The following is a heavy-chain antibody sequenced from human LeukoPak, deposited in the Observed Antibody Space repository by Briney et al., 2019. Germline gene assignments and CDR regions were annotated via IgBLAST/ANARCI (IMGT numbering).Heavy chain of an antibody. Sequence: GGSLRLSCAASGFTFSSYAMSWVRQAPGKGLEWVSAISGSGGSTYYADSVKGRFTTSRDNSKNTLYLQMNSLRAEDTAVYYCAKAQNPYYDILTGYLHDYWGQGTLVTVSS. J-gene: IGHJ4*02. CDR1: GFTFSSYA. CDR2: ISGSGGST. V-gene: IGHV3-23*01. D-gene: IGHD3-9*01. CDR3: AKAQNPYYDILTGYLHDY.